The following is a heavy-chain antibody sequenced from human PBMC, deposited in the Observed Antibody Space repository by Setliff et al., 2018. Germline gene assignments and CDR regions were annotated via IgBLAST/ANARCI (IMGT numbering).Heavy chain of an antibody. CDR2: VYYSGST. D-gene: IGHD5-18*01. Sequence: NPSETLSLTCAVSDFSVSSVYYWGWIRQPPGKGLEWIANVYYSGSTYYNPSLKSRVTISVDTSKNQFSLKLSSVTAADTAVYYCARGGYSYGPSDAFDIWGQGTMVTVSS. V-gene: IGHV4-38-2*01. CDR1: DFSVSSVYY. CDR3: ARGGYSYGPSDAFDI. J-gene: IGHJ3*02.